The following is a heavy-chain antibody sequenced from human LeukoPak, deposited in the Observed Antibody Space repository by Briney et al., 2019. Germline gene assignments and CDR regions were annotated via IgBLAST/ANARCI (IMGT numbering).Heavy chain of an antibody. Sequence: PSETLSLTCAVSGYSISSGYYWGWIRQPPGKGLEWIGSIYHSGSTYYNPSLESRVTISVDTSKNQFSLKLSSVTAADTAVYYCARHRDYSSSGYWGQGTLVTVSS. V-gene: IGHV4-38-2*01. J-gene: IGHJ4*02. CDR3: ARHRDYSSSGY. CDR2: IYHSGST. CDR1: GYSISSGYY. D-gene: IGHD6-6*01.